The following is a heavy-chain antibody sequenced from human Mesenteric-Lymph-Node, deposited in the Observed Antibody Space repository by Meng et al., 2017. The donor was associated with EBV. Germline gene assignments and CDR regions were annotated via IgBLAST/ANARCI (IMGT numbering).Heavy chain of an antibody. CDR1: GGSIGSKYG. V-gene: IGHV4-4*02. J-gene: IGHJ6*02. CDR3: AREACSGGSCYSNGMDV. D-gene: IGHD2-15*01. Sequence: QRPVQESGPGLVKTSGPLSLTCAVSGGSIGSKYGWSWVRQPPGKGLEWIGEIYHSGTTNYNPSLKSRVTISVDNSKNQFSLKLSFVTAADTAVYYCAREACSGGSCYSNGMDVWGQGTTVTVSS. CDR2: IYHSGTT.